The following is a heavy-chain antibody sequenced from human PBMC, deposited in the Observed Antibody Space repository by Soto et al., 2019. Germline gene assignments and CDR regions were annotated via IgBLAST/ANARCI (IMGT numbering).Heavy chain of an antibody. CDR2: ISHDGSNN. Sequence: QVQLVESGGGVVQPGRSLRLSCAASGFTFSSFGMHWVRQAPGKGLEWVAVISHDGSNNYYTDSVKGRFTISRDNSKNRLYLQMNRLRSEDTAVYYCAKDGAILRGAIEYYFDYWGQGTLVTVSS. J-gene: IGHJ4*02. V-gene: IGHV3-30*18. CDR1: GFTFSSFG. D-gene: IGHD3-10*01. CDR3: AKDGAILRGAIEYYFDY.